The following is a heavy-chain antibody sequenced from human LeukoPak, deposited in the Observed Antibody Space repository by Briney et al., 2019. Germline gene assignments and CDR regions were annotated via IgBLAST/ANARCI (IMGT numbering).Heavy chain of an antibody. Sequence: ASVKVSRKASVYTFTGYYMHWVRHAPGQGLEWMGWINLNIGGTNNTQNFQRSVTTTTDTSTSTAYIGMCRPRAYDTTVYYYARDSSSWYNQDYWGQGTLVTVSS. CDR2: INLNIGGT. CDR1: VYTFTGYY. J-gene: IGHJ4*02. CDR3: ARDSSSWYNQDY. V-gene: IGHV1-2*02. D-gene: IGHD6-13*01.